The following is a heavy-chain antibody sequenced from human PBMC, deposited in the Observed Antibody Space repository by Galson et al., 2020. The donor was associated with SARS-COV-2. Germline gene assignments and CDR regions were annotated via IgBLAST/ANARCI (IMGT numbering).Heavy chain of an antibody. CDR2: IYWDDDK. CDR3: AHRSILLSRGYS. D-gene: IGHD5-18*01. J-gene: IGHJ4*02. V-gene: IGHV2-5*02. CDR1: GFSPSTSGVG. Sequence: SGPTLVKPTQTLTLTCTFSGFSPSTSGVGVGWIRQPPGKALEWLALIYWDDDKRYSPSLKSRLTITKDTSKNQVVLTMTNMDPVDTATYYCAHRSILLSRGYSWGQGTLVTVSS.